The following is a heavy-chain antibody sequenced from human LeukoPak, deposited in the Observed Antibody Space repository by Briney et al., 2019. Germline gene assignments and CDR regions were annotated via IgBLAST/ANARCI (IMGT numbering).Heavy chain of an antibody. J-gene: IGHJ2*01. V-gene: IGHV4-39*01. D-gene: IGHD2-2*01. CDR2: IYYSGST. CDR1: GGSISSSSYY. CDR3: ARHADVVPALSRGYFDL. Sequence: PSETLSLTCTVPGGSISSSSYYWGWIRQPPGKGLEWIGSIYYSGSTYYNPSLKSRVTISVDTSKNQFSLKLSSVTAADTAVYYCARHADVVPALSRGYFDLWGRGTLVTVSS.